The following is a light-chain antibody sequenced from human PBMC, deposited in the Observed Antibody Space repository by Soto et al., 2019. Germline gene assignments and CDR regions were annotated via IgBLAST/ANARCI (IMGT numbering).Light chain of an antibody. CDR1: SSDVGGYNY. CDR3: SSYTSSSTLYV. CDR2: DVS. V-gene: IGLV2-14*01. Sequence: QSALTQPASVSGSPGQSITISCTGTSSDVGGYNYVSWYQQHPGKAPKLMIYDVSNRPSGVSNRFSGSKSGNTASLTISGXXXXXXXXYYCSSYTSSSTLYVFGTGTKVTV. J-gene: IGLJ1*01.